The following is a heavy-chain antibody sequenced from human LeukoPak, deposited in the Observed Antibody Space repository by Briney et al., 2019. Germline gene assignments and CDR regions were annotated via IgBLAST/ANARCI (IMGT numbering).Heavy chain of an antibody. D-gene: IGHD6-19*01. CDR1: GGSIITSSYY. V-gene: IGHV4-39*01. CDR2: TYYSGDT. CDR3: ARAEAGGWPPAPNWFDP. Sequence: SDTLSLTCTVAGGSIITSSYYWAWIRQPPGKGLEWIGSTYYSGDTYYNPSFESRVTISVDTSKNQFSLKLNSVTAADTALYFCARAEAGGWPPAPNWFDPWGQGTLVTVSS. J-gene: IGHJ5*02.